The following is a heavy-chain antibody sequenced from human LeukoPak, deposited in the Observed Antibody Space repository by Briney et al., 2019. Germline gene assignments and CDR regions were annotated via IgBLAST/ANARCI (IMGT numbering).Heavy chain of an antibody. V-gene: IGHV4-59*08. CDR2: IYYSGST. J-gene: IGHJ5*02. CDR3: ASQWELLTGGWFDP. CDR1: GGSISSYY. D-gene: IGHD1-26*01. Sequence: SETLSLTCTVSGGSISSYYWSWIRQSPGKGLEWIGYIYYSGSTNYNPSLKSRVTISVDTSKNQFSLKLSSVTAADTAVYYCASQWELLTGGWFDPWGQGTLVTVSS.